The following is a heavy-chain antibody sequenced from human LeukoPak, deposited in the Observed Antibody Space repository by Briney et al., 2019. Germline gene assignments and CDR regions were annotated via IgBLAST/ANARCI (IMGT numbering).Heavy chain of an antibody. D-gene: IGHD6-19*01. CDR3: AKDLSSGSFDP. V-gene: IGHV3-30*18. Sequence: GRSLRLSCAASGFTFSSYGMHWVRQAPGKGLEWVAVISYDGSNKYYADSVKGRFTISRDNSKNTLYLQMNSLRAEDTAVYYCAKDLSSGSFDPWGQGTLVTVSS. CDR2: ISYDGSNK. CDR1: GFTFSSYG. J-gene: IGHJ5*02.